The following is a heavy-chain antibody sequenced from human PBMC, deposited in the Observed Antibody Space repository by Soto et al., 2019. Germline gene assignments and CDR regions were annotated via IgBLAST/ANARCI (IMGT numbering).Heavy chain of an antibody. V-gene: IGHV4-4*07. J-gene: IGHJ3*02. D-gene: IGHD6-13*01. CDR3: AAYSSSLGTFDI. CDR1: GGSLSSYY. Sequence: PSETLSLTCIVSGGSLSSYYWTWIRQPAGKGLEWIGRTYTSGSTNYNPSLKSRVTMSVDTSKNQFSLKLSSVTAADTAVYYCAAYSSSLGTFDIWGQGTKVTVSS. CDR2: TYTSGST.